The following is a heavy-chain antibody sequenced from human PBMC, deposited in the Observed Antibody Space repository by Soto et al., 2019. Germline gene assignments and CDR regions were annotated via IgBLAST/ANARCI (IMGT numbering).Heavy chain of an antibody. CDR3: ARITSASSGCLPDY. CDR2: INVYNGNT. D-gene: IGHD6-19*01. CDR1: GYTFTSNS. V-gene: IGHV1-18*04. J-gene: IGHJ4*02. Sequence: ASVKVSCKASGYTFTSNSIGWVRQAPGQGLEWMGWINVYNGNTKYAKQLQGRVTLTTDTSTSTAYMDLRCLRSDVTAVYYCARITSASSGCLPDYWGQGTLVTVSS.